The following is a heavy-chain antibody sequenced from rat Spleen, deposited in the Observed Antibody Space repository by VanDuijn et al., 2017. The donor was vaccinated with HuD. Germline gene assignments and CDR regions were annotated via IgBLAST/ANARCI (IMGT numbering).Heavy chain of an antibody. D-gene: IGHD2-1*01. V-gene: IGHV5-25*01. CDR1: GFTFSSFA. Sequence: EVQLVESGGGLVQPGRSMKLSCAASGFTFSSFALAWVRQAPTKGLEWVASISNDSGNTHYPDSVKGRFTISRDNAKSTLYLQMDSLRSEDTATYYCTRHTYGYFDSWGQGVMVTVSS. CDR2: ISNDSGNT. CDR3: TRHTYGYFDS. J-gene: IGHJ2*01.